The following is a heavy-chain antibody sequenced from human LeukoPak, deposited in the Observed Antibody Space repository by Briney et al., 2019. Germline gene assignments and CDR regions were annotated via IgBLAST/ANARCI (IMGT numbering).Heavy chain of an antibody. V-gene: IGHV4-59*01. Sequence: PSETLSLTCTVSGGSISSYYWSWIRQPPGKGLEWIGYIYYSGSTTYNPSLKSRVTISVDTSKNQFSLKLSSVTAANTAVYYCARGSLEWLAHETLNWFDPWGQGTLVTVSS. J-gene: IGHJ5*02. CDR2: IYYSGST. D-gene: IGHD3-3*01. CDR3: ARGSLEWLAHETLNWFDP. CDR1: GGSISSYY.